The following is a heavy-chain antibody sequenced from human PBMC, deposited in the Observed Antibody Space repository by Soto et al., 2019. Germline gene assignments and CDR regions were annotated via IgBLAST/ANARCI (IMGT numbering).Heavy chain of an antibody. D-gene: IGHD2-15*01. V-gene: IGHV3-21*01. CDR3: ARDRLVAATSAPPYCYYGMDV. CDR2: ISSSSRYI. CDR1: GFTFSSYS. J-gene: IGHJ6*02. Sequence: GGSLRLSCATSGFTFSSYSMNWVRQAPGMGLEWVSSISSSSRYIYYADSVRGRFTISRDNAKNSLYLQINSLRAEDTAVYYCARDRLVAATSAPPYCYYGMDVWGQGATVTVSS.